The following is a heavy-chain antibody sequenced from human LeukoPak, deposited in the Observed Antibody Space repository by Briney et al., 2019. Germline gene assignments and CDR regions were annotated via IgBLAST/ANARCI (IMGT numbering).Heavy chain of an antibody. CDR1: GGTVTSYA. D-gene: IGHD4-17*01. CDR3: ARATVTTFNWFDH. J-gene: IGHJ5*02. CDR2: IIPIVGTA. Sequence: ASVKVSCKASGGTVTSYAISWGRQAPGQGLEWMGGIIPIVGTAKYAQKFQGRVTITSDESTSTAYMELRSLRSEDTAVYYCARATVTTFNWFDHWGQGTVVTVSS. V-gene: IGHV1-69*13.